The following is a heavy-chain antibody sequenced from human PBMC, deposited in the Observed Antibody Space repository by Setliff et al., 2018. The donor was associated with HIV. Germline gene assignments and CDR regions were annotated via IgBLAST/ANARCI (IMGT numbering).Heavy chain of an antibody. Sequence: PSETLSLTCAVYGGSFSGYSWNWIRQSPGKGLEWIGEINFSGGTNYNLSLKSRVTISVDTSKNQLSLTLTSVTAADTAVYYCARGSDCDATTCGDYYYMDVWGKGTTVTVSS. CDR3: ARGSDCDATTCGDYYYMDV. D-gene: IGHD2-2*01. J-gene: IGHJ6*03. V-gene: IGHV4-34*01. CDR2: INFSGGT. CDR1: GGSFSGYS.